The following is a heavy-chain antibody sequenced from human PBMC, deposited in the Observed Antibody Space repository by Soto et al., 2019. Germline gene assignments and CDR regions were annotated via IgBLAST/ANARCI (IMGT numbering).Heavy chain of an antibody. Sequence: GGSLRLSCAASGFTFSSYWMSWVRQAPGKGLEWVANIKQDGSEKYYVDSVKGRFTISRDNAKNSLYLQMNSLRAEDTAVYYCARDRNWNDVYLPPSYYYYGMDVWGQGTTVTVSS. CDR3: ARDRNWNDVYLPPSYYYYGMDV. V-gene: IGHV3-7*05. D-gene: IGHD1-20*01. CDR2: IKQDGSEK. J-gene: IGHJ6*02. CDR1: GFTFSSYW.